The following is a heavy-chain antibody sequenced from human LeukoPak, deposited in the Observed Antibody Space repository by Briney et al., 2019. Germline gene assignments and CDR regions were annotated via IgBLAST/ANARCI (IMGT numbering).Heavy chain of an antibody. CDR3: ARHPTAMVRLYFDY. CDR1: GFTFSSYA. J-gene: IGHJ4*02. Sequence: GGSLRLSCAASGFTFSSYAMSWVRQAPGKGLEWVSAISGSGGSTYYADSVKGRFTISRDNSKNTLYLQMNSLRAEDTAVYYCARHPTAMVRLYFDYWGQGTLVTVSS. D-gene: IGHD5-18*01. CDR2: ISGSGGST. V-gene: IGHV3-23*01.